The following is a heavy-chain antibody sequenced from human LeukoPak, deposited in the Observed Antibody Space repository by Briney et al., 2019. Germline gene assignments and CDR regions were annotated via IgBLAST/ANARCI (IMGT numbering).Heavy chain of an antibody. CDR1: GYSFTGYW. Sequence: GESLKISCKGSGYSFTGYWIGWVRQMPGKGLEWMGIVWPGDSDTRYSPSFQGQVTISADKSISTAYLQWSSLKASDTAMYYCAGFLYGDNSGIDYWGQGTLVTVSS. CDR2: VWPGDSDT. V-gene: IGHV5-51*01. J-gene: IGHJ4*02. D-gene: IGHD4-23*01. CDR3: AGFLYGDNSGIDY.